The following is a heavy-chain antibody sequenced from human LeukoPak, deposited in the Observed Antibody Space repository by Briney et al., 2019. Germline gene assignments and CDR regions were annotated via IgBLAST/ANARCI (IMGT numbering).Heavy chain of an antibody. Sequence: PSETLSLTCTVSGDSISSYYWSWIRQPPGKGLEWIGYIYYSGSTNYNPSLKSRVTISVDTSKNQFSLKLSSVTAADTVVYYCARDPTMIGLGDAFDIWGQGTMVTVSS. CDR2: IYYSGST. CDR1: GDSISSYY. D-gene: IGHD3-22*01. J-gene: IGHJ3*02. CDR3: ARDPTMIGLGDAFDI. V-gene: IGHV4-59*01.